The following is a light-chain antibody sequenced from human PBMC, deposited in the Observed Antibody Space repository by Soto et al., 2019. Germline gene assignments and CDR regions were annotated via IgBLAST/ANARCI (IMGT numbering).Light chain of an antibody. CDR3: QQFNSYPWT. J-gene: IGKJ1*01. CDR2: KAS. Sequence: DIPMTQSPSTLSASVGDRVTITCRARQSISTWLAWYQQKPGKAPKLLIYKASSLESGVPSRFSGSGSGTEFTLTISSLQPDDFATSYCQQFNSYPWTFGQGTKVEVK. V-gene: IGKV1-5*03. CDR1: QSISTW.